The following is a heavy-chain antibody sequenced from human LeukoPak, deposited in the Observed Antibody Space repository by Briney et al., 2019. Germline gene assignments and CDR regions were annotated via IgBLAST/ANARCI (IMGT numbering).Heavy chain of an antibody. CDR3: AILGGYSYGYFDY. J-gene: IGHJ4*02. Sequence: ASVKVSCKASGYTFTDYYMHWVRQAPGQGLEWMGWINPNSGGTNYAQKFQGRVTMTRDTSISTAYMELSRLRSDDTAVYYCAILGGYSYGYFDYWGQGTLVTVSS. V-gene: IGHV1-2*02. CDR1: GYTFTDYY. D-gene: IGHD5-18*01. CDR2: INPNSGGT.